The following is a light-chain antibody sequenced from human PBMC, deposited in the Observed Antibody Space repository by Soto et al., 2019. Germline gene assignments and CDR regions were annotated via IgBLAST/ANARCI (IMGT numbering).Light chain of an antibody. J-gene: IGLJ1*01. CDR2: EVS. V-gene: IGLV2-14*01. CDR3: SSYRTSSTLYV. Sequence: SVLTQPAPVSGSPGQSITISCTGTSSDVGGYKYVSWYQQHPGKAPKLMIYEVSNRPSGVSNRFSGSKSGNTASLTISGLQAEDEADYHCSSYRTSSTLYVFGTGTKVTVL. CDR1: SSDVGGYKY.